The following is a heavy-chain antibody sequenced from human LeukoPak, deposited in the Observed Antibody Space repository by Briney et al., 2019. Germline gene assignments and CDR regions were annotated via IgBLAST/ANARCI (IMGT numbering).Heavy chain of an antibody. CDR1: GYTFTGYY. CDR2: INPNSGGT. J-gene: IGHJ4*02. Sequence: ASVKVSCKASGYTFTGYYMHCVRQAPGQGLEWMGWINPNSGGTNYAQKFQGRVTMTRDTSISTACMELSRLRSDDTAVYYCARILGSGWPTYYFDYWGQGTLVTVSS. D-gene: IGHD6-25*01. V-gene: IGHV1-2*02. CDR3: ARILGSGWPTYYFDY.